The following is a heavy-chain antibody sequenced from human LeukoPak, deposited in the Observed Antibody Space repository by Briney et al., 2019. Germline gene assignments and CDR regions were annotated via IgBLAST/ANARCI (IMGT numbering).Heavy chain of an antibody. CDR1: GGSISNYY. Sequence: SETLSLTCTVSGGSISNYYWSWIRQPPGKGLEWLADISFSGNTNYNPSLRSRVTISLDTSKNQFSLNLSSVTAADPAVYYCARASYVVSGLHASEIWGQGAMVTVSS. CDR2: ISFSGNT. J-gene: IGHJ3*02. CDR3: ARASYVVSGLHASEI. D-gene: IGHD2-15*01. V-gene: IGHV4-59*01.